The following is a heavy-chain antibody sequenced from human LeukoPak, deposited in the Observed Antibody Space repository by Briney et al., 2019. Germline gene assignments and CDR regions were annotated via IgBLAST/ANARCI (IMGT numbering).Heavy chain of an antibody. CDR2: ISYDGSNK. D-gene: IGHD3-22*01. J-gene: IGHJ4*02. Sequence: GGSLRLSCAASEFTFSSYGMHWVRQAPGKGLEWVAVISYDGSNKYYADSVKGRFTISRDNSKNTLYLQMNSLRAEDTAVYYCAVYYDSSGYSDYWGQGTLVTVSS. CDR3: AVYYDSSGYSDY. CDR1: EFTFSSYG. V-gene: IGHV3-30*03.